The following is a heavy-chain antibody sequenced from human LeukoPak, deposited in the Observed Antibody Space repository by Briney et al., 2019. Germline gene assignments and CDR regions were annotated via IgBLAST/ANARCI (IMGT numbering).Heavy chain of an antibody. D-gene: IGHD3-10*01. J-gene: IGHJ4*02. CDR2: IRYDGSNK. CDR1: GFTFSSYG. Sequence: GGSLRLSCAASGFTFSSYGMHWVRQAPGKGLEWVAFIRYDGSNKYYADSVKGRFTISRDNSKNTLYLQMNSLRAEDTAVYYCAKDFSVLLWFGELLFDYWGQGTLVTVSS. CDR3: AKDFSVLLWFGELLFDY. V-gene: IGHV3-30*02.